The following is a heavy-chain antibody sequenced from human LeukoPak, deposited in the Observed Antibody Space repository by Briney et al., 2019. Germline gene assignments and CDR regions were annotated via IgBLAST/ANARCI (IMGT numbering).Heavy chain of an antibody. V-gene: IGHV3-30*02. Sequence: GGSLRLSCAASGFTFSSYGMHWVRQAPGKGLEWVAFIRYDGSNKYYADSVKGRFTISRDNSKNTLYLQMNSPRAEDTAVYYCAKSGGSCSGGSCYYYYYYMDVWGKGTTVTVSS. CDR2: IRYDGSNK. CDR1: GFTFSSYG. CDR3: AKSGGSCSGGSCYYYYYYMDV. D-gene: IGHD2-15*01. J-gene: IGHJ6*03.